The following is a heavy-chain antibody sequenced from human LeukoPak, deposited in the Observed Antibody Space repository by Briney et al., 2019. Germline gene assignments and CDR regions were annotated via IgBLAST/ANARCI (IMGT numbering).Heavy chain of an antibody. V-gene: IGHV1-24*01. Sequence: ASVKVSCKVSGYTLTKLSMHWVRQAPGKGLEWMGGFDPEDGDTIYAQKFQGRVTMTEDTSTDTAYMELSSLRSEDTAVYYCATSWMWELSPHFDYWGQGTLVTVSS. CDR3: ATSWMWELSPHFDY. CDR2: FDPEDGDT. CDR1: GYTLTKLS. J-gene: IGHJ4*02. D-gene: IGHD1-26*01.